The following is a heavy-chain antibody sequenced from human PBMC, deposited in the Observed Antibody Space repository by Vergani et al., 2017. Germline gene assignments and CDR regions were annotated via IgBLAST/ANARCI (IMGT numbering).Heavy chain of an antibody. D-gene: IGHD5-12*01. CDR2: ITYNGGRT. CDR3: AKDYNIMGALHY. Sequence: EVRLLESGGGLVQPGGSLRLSCAASGFTFNIYAMSWVRQAPGKGLEWVSTITYNGGRTYYADSATGRFTISRDNSKNTLFLQLKTLRAEDTGVYYCAKDYNIMGALHYWGQGTLVAVSS. CDR1: GFTFNIYA. J-gene: IGHJ4*02. V-gene: IGHV3-23*01.